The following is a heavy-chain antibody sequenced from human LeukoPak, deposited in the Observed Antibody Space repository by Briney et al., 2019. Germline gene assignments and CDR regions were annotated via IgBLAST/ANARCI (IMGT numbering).Heavy chain of an antibody. CDR2: IYYSGST. CDR1: GGSISSYY. D-gene: IGHD3-10*01. V-gene: IGHV4-59*01. Sequence: KTSETPSLTCTVSGGSISSYYWSWIRQPPGKGLEWIGYIYYSGSTNYNPSLKSRVTISVDTSKNQFSLKLSSVTAADTAVYYCETRSGSTWRGYYYYHMDVWGKGTTVTVSS. J-gene: IGHJ6*03. CDR3: ETRSGSTWRGYYYYHMDV.